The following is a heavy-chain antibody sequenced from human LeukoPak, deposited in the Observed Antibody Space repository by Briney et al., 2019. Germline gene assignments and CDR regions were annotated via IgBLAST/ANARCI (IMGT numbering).Heavy chain of an antibody. CDR1: GFTFSDYY. V-gene: IGHV3-11*01. Sequence: PGGSLRLSCAASGFTFSDYYMSWIRQAPGKGLEWVSYISSSGSTIYYADSVKGRFTISRDNAKNSLYLQMNSLRAEDTAFYYCARDMSYDSSGANFDFWGQGTLVTVSS. J-gene: IGHJ4*02. CDR2: ISSSGSTI. CDR3: ARDMSYDSSGANFDF. D-gene: IGHD3-22*01.